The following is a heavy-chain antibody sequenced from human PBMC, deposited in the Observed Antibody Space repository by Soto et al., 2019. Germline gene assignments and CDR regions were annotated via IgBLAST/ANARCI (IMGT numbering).Heavy chain of an antibody. J-gene: IGHJ3*02. CDR3: VTLSIVATRGDFDI. Sequence: VSVKVSRKVSGYTLTELSMHCVRQASGKGLEWMGGFDPEDGETIYSQKFQGRVTMTEDTSTDTAYMELSSLRSEDTAVYSCVTLSIVATRGDFDIWGQGTMVTVSS. V-gene: IGHV1-24*01. D-gene: IGHD5-12*01. CDR2: FDPEDGET. CDR1: GYTLTELS.